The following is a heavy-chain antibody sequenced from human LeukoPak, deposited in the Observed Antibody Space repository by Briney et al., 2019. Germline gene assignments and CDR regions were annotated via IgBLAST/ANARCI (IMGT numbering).Heavy chain of an antibody. Sequence: SETLSLTCSVSGGSIGTYYWSWIRQPAGKGLEWIGRIYTGGSTNYNPSLKSRVTLSIETPKNQFSLELTSVTAADTAVYYCARLTDSYSSSWFSLDYWGQGTLVTVSS. CDR2: IYTGGST. J-gene: IGHJ4*02. CDR3: ARLTDSYSSSWFSLDY. D-gene: IGHD6-13*01. V-gene: IGHV4-4*07. CDR1: GGSIGTYY.